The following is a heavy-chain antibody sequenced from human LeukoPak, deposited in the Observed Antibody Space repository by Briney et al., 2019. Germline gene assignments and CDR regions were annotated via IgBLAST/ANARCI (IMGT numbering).Heavy chain of an antibody. J-gene: IGHJ4*02. CDR1: AFAFSVFV. CDR2: ISYDGSNK. CDR3: AKDQYAAVAGTPPFDY. Sequence: PGGSLRLSCAAPAFAFSVFVMRWGPEAPGRGGGWGALISYDGSNKYYADSVKGRFTISRDNSKDTLYLQMNSLRGEDTAVYYCAKDQYAAVAGTPPFDYWGQGTLVTVSS. D-gene: IGHD6-19*01. V-gene: IGHV3-30*18.